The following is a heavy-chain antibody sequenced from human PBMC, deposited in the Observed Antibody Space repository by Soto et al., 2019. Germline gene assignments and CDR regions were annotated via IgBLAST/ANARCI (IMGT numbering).Heavy chain of an antibody. CDR1: GGSFSGYY. CDR3: ARYNRLELGHDY. Sequence: PSETLSLTCAVYGGSFSGYYWSWIRQPPGKGLEWIGEINHSGSTNYNPSLKSRVTISVDKSKNQFSLTLSSVNAADTAVYYCARYNRLELGHDYWGQGTLVTVSS. J-gene: IGHJ4*02. CDR2: INHSGST. V-gene: IGHV4-34*01. D-gene: IGHD1-20*01.